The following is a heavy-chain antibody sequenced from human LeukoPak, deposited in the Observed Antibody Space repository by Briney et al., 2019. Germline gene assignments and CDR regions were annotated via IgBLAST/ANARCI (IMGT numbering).Heavy chain of an antibody. CDR2: ISAYNGNT. CDR3: ARVLTFYYDSSGYHFDY. D-gene: IGHD3-22*01. V-gene: IGHV1-18*01. CDR1: GYTFTSYG. J-gene: IGHJ4*02. Sequence: ASVKVSCKASGYTFTSYGISWVRQAPGQGLEWMGWISAYNGNTNYAQKLLGRVTMTTDTSTSTAYMELRSLRSDDTAVYYCARVLTFYYDSSGYHFDYWGQGTLVTVSS.